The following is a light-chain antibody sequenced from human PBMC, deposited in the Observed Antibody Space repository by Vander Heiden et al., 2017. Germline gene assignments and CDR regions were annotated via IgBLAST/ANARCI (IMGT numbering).Light chain of an antibody. CDR3: QQYVGAVT. CDR1: QTVLNSANNKNY. Sequence: DIVLTQSPGSLALSLGERATINCKSSQTVLNSANNKNYLAWFQHKPGQPPKLLLYWASTRESGVPDRFSGGGSGTAFTLTISGLQPEDVAVYYCQQYVGAVTFGQGTKVEIK. J-gene: IGKJ2*01. V-gene: IGKV4-1*01. CDR2: WAS.